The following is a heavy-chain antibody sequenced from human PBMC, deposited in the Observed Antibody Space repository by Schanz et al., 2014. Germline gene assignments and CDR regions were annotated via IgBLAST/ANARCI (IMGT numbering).Heavy chain of an antibody. J-gene: IGHJ3*01. D-gene: IGHD2-2*01. CDR2: IISTGGTI. V-gene: IGHV3-11*01. CDR1: GFTFSSYY. CDR3: ASSRTRYCSSTSCVPGAFDF. Sequence: QVQLVESGGGLVKPGGSLRLSCAASGFTFSSYYMSWIRQAPGKGLELVSSIISTGGTIYYVDSVRGRFTISRDNAKNSLYLQMNSLRVDDTAVYYCASSRTRYCSSTSCVPGAFDFWGQGTLVTVSS.